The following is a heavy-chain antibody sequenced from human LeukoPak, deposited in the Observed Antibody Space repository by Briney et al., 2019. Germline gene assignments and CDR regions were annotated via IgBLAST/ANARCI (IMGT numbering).Heavy chain of an antibody. CDR1: GFTFSSYA. Sequence: GGSLRLSCAASGFTFSSYAMSWVRQAPGKGLEWVSAISGSGGSTYYADSVKGRFTISRDHSKNTLYLQMNSLRAEDTAVYYWRKPAVIIWFGDYSGRFDYWGQGTLVTVSS. CDR2: ISGSGGST. V-gene: IGHV3-23*01. J-gene: IGHJ4*02. CDR3: RKPAVIIWFGDYSGRFDY. D-gene: IGHD3-10*01.